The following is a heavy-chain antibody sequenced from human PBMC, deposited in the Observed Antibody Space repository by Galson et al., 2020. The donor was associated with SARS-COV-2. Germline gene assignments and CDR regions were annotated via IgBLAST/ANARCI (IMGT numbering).Heavy chain of an antibody. V-gene: IGHV1-18*01. CDR2: ISAYNGNT. Sequence: SVGDAPVKKHEWMGWISAYNGNTNYAQKLQGRVTMTTDTSTSTAYMELRSLRSDDTAVYYCASGSRSPFDYWGQGTLVTVSS. D-gene: IGHD1-26*01. J-gene: IGHJ4*02. CDR3: ASGSRSPFDY.